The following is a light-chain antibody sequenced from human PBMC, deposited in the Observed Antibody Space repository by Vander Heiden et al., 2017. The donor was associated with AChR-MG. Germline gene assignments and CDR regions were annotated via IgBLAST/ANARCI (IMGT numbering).Light chain of an antibody. V-gene: IGKV1-39*01. J-gene: IGKJ4*01. CDR1: QSIGTS. CDR2: DAA. CDR3: QQSYSIPLT. Sequence: DIQMTQSPSSLSASLGRRVTITCRSSQSIGTSVNWYQLKPGRAPQLLLYDAANLQSGVPSRFTGGGSGTLFTLTISSLRPEDFSTYYCQQSYSIPLTFGGGTKVEIE.